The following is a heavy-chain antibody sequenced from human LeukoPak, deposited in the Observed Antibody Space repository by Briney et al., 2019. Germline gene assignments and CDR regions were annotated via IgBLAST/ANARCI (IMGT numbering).Heavy chain of an antibody. CDR3: ARDSSLGH. D-gene: IGHD3/OR15-3a*01. V-gene: IGHV1-2*02. Sequence: ASVKVSCKASGYTFSDYYIHWVRQAPGQGLEWMGWIKPNRGVTNYAQKFQGRVTLTRDTSISTVYMHLSSLIFDDTAVYYCARDSSLGHWGQGTLVTVSS. J-gene: IGHJ4*02. CDR1: GYTFSDYY. CDR2: IKPNRGVT.